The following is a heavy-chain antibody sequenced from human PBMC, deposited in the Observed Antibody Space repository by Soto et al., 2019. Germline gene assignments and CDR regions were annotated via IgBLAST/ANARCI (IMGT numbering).Heavy chain of an antibody. CDR1: GGSISSSSYY. D-gene: IGHD2-15*01. CDR2: IYYSGST. V-gene: IGHV4-61*05. J-gene: IGHJ4*02. Sequence: SETLSLTCTVSGGSISSSSYYWGWIRQPPGKGLEWIGYIYYSGSTDYSPSLKSRVTMSIDTSQNQVSLKLTSVTTADTAVYYCAATPRYWGQETLVTVSS. CDR3: AATPRY.